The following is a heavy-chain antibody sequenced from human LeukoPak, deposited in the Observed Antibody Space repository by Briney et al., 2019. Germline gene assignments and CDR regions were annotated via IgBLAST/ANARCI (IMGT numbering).Heavy chain of an antibody. Sequence: GASLQISCKGSGYSFTSYWIAWGRPMPGKGLEWMGIIYPGDSDTRYSPSFQGQVTISADKSISTAYLQWSSLRASDTAMYYCARRDILTGYPTYYFDSWGQGTLVTVSS. CDR2: IYPGDSDT. V-gene: IGHV5-51*01. CDR3: ARRDILTGYPTYYFDS. D-gene: IGHD3-9*01. J-gene: IGHJ4*02. CDR1: GYSFTSYW.